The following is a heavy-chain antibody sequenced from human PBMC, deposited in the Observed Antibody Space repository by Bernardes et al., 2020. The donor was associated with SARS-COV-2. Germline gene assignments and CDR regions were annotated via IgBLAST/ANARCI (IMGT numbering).Heavy chain of an antibody. Sequence: ASVKVSCQASIYSSRNYGVSWVRQAPGQGLEWLGWISASNGRTRYAENLQHRVTLTTDTSTGTAYLEMRSLRPEDTAVYYCARDRSAPFWFGGVAADSWGLGTLVTVS. V-gene: IGHV1-18*01. D-gene: IGHD3-10*01. CDR2: ISASNGRT. CDR1: IYSSRNYG. CDR3: ARDRSAPFWFGGVAADS. J-gene: IGHJ4*02.